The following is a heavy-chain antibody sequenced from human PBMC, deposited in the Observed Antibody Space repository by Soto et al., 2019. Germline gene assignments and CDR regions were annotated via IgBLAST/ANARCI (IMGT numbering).Heavy chain of an antibody. V-gene: IGHV3-21*01. J-gene: IGHJ6*02. CDR1: GFTFISYT. Sequence: GGSLRLSCAASGFTFISYTMNWVRQAPGKGLEWVSSISSSGSRIFYADSVRGRFTISRDNANKSLHLQMNSLGAEDTAVYFCAREGGSSGYYPNYGMDVWGQGATVTVSS. D-gene: IGHD6-6*01. CDR2: ISSSGSRI. CDR3: AREGGSSGYYPNYGMDV.